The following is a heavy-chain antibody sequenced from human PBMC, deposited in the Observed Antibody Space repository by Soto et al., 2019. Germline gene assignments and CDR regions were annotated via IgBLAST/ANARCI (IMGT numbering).Heavy chain of an antibody. CDR1: GFSLSNARMG. Sequence: QVTLKESGPVLVKPTETLTLTCTVSGFSLSNARMGVSWIRQPPGKALEWLAHIFSNDEKSYSTSLKSRLTISKHTSKSQVVLTMTNMDPVDTATYYCAPIRSPVVALGKDVSGQETTVTVSS. D-gene: IGHD3-22*01. CDR3: APIRSPVVALGKDV. V-gene: IGHV2-26*01. CDR2: IFSNDEK. J-gene: IGHJ6*02.